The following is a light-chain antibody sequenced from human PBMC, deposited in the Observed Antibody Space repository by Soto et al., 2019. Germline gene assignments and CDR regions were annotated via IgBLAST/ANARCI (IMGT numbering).Light chain of an antibody. Sequence: QSVLTQPRSVSVSPGQSVTISCTGTSSDVGGYNYVSWYQQHPGKAPKLMIYDVSKRPSGVPDCFSGSKSGNTASLTISGLQAEDEADYYCCSYAGSYTFYVFGTGTKVTVL. CDR2: DVS. J-gene: IGLJ1*01. CDR3: CSYAGSYTFYV. CDR1: SSDVGGYNY. V-gene: IGLV2-11*01.